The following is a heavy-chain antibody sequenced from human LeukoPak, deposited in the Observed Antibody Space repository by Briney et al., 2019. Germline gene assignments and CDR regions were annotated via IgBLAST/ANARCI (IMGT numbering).Heavy chain of an antibody. CDR3: VRGTGY. V-gene: IGHV3-64D*06. CDR1: GFTFSSYS. CDR2: ISSNGDNT. J-gene: IGHJ4*02. Sequence: GGSLRLSCAASGFTFSSYSMNWVRQAPGKGLEYVSAISSNGDNTYYADSVKGRFTISRDNSKNTLYLQMSSLRADDTAVYYCVRGTGYWGQGTLVTVSS.